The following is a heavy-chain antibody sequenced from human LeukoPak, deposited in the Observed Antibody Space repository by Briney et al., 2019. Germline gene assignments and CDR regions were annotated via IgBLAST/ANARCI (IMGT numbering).Heavy chain of an antibody. J-gene: IGHJ4*02. CDR3: AKRYAAAGTLDY. Sequence: GGSLRLSCAASGFTFSNYGMHWVRQAPDKGLEWVAFIRYDESNKYYADSVKGRFTISRDNSKNTLYLQMNSLRAEDTAVYYCAKRYAAAGTLDYWGQGTLVTVSS. D-gene: IGHD6-13*01. CDR1: GFTFSNYG. CDR2: IRYDESNK. V-gene: IGHV3-30*02.